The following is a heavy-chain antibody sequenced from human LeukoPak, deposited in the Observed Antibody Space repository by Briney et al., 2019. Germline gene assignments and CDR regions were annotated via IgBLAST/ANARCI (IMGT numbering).Heavy chain of an antibody. CDR1: GFTSSSSS. V-gene: IGHV3-21*01. D-gene: IGHD6-13*01. Sequence: KTRGSLRVSCAAPGFTSSSSSMNSVRPTPRKRLGWVSSISSSSSYIYYADSVKGRFTISRDNAKNSLYLQMNSLRAEDTAVYYCRRDGSSWYPFDYWGQGTLVTVSS. J-gene: IGHJ4*02. CDR2: ISSSSSYI. CDR3: RRDGSSWYPFDY.